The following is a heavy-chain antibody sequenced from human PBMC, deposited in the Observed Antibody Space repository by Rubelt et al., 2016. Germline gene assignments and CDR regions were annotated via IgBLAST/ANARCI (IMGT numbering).Heavy chain of an antibody. D-gene: IGHD3-22*01. J-gene: IGHJ4*02. CDR1: GGSISRSTYY. CDR2: VYYSGST. V-gene: IGHV4-39*01. CDR3: ARGRTRYYYDSSGYYYFDY. Sequence: QLQLQESGPGLVKPSETLSLTCTVSGGSISRSTYYWGWIRQPPGKGLEWIGSVYYSGSTYYNPSLKSRVTISVDTSKNQFSLKLSSVTAADTAVYYCARGRTRYYYDSSGYYYFDYWGQGTLVTVSS.